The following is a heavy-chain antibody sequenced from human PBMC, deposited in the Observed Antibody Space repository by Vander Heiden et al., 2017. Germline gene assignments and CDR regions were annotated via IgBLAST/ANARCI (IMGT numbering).Heavy chain of an antibody. CDR1: GFTVSNNY. V-gene: IGHV3-53*01. CDR3: ATGRGGYDTLGN. D-gene: IGHD5-12*01. Sequence: EVQLVESGGGLIQPGGSLRLSCAASGFTVSNNYLTWVRQAPGKGLEWVSVIYADGGTNYADSAKGRFTISRDNSMNTLFLKMNTLRAEDTAVYYCATGRGGYDTLGNWGQGILVTVSS. J-gene: IGHJ4*02. CDR2: IYADGGT.